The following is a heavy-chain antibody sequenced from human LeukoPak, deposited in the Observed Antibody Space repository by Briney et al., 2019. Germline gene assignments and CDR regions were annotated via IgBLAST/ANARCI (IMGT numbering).Heavy chain of an antibody. CDR2: ISYDGSNK. CDR1: GFTFSSYA. J-gene: IGHJ6*02. Sequence: GGSLRLSCAASGFTFSSYAMHWVRQAPGKGLEWVAVISYDGSNKYYADSVKGRFTISRDNSKNTLYLQMNSLRAEDTAVYYCARAPITGFLEWLLNDYYYGMDVWGQGTTVTVSS. D-gene: IGHD3-3*01. V-gene: IGHV3-30-3*01. CDR3: ARAPITGFLEWLLNDYYYGMDV.